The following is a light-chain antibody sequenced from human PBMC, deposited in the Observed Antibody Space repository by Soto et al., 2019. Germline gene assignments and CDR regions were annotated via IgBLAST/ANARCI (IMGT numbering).Light chain of an antibody. CDR3: HAWDSSTGV. Sequence: SSELTQPPSVSVSPGQTASITCSGDKLGDKYACWYQQKPGQSPVLVIYQDSKRPSGIPERFSGSNSGNTATLTISGTQAMDEAEYYCHAWDSSTGVFGTGTKVIV. V-gene: IGLV3-1*01. CDR2: QDS. J-gene: IGLJ1*01. CDR1: KLGDKY.